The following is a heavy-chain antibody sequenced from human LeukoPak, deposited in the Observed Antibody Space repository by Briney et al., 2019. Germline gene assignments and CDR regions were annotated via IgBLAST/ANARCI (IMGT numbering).Heavy chain of an antibody. Sequence: GGSLRLSCAASGFSVIGDRMNWVRQAPGKGLEWVSIIYSGGRTDYADSVKGRFTISRDNSKNTLYLQMNSLRAEDTAVYYCAKYPYYYDSSGYYAEYFQHWGQGTLVTVSS. V-gene: IGHV3-66*02. CDR2: IYSGGRT. J-gene: IGHJ1*01. CDR3: AKYPYYYDSSGYYAEYFQH. D-gene: IGHD3-22*01. CDR1: GFSVIGDR.